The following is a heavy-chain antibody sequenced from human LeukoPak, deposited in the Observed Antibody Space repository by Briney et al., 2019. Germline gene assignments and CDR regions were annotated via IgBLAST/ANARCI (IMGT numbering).Heavy chain of an antibody. Sequence: SETLSLTCAVYGGSFSGYYWSWIRQPPGKGREWIGDINYNGSTNYNPSLKSRVTISVDTSKNQSPLKLSSVTAADTAVYYCARVRLPLYYYDSSGTGFDPWGQGTLVTVSS. V-gene: IGHV4-34*01. CDR1: GGSFSGYY. CDR2: INYNGST. J-gene: IGHJ5*02. D-gene: IGHD3-22*01. CDR3: ARVRLPLYYYDSSGTGFDP.